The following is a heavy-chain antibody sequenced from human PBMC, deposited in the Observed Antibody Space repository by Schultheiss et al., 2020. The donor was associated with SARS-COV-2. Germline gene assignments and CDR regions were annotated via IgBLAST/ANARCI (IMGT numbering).Heavy chain of an antibody. Sequence: SVKVSCKASGGTFSSYAISWVRQAPGQGLEWMGGIIPIFGTANYAQKFQGRVTITADKSTSTAYMELSSLRSEDTAVYYCASAKVPELGYYYGMDVWGQGTTVTVSS. J-gene: IGHJ6*02. CDR3: ASAKVPELGYYYGMDV. CDR2: IIPIFGTA. CDR1: GGTFSSYA. D-gene: IGHD1-1*01. V-gene: IGHV1-69*06.